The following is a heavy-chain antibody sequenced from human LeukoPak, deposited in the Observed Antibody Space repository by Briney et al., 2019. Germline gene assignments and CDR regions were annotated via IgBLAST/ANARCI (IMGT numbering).Heavy chain of an antibody. Sequence: GGSLRLSCAASGFTFSSYWMSWVRQAPGKGLEWVANIKQDGSEKYYVDSVKGRFTISRDNAKNSLYLQMNSLRAEDTALYYCARESSGWYFVWFDPWGQGTLVTVSS. CDR2: IKQDGSEK. CDR3: ARESSGWYFVWFDP. V-gene: IGHV3-7*03. J-gene: IGHJ5*02. D-gene: IGHD6-19*01. CDR1: GFTFSSYW.